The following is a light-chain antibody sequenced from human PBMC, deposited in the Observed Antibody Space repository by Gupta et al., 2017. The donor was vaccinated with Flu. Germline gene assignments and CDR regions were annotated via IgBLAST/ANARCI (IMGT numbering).Light chain of an antibody. Sequence: SVLTQPPSVSAAPGQKVTISCSGSSSNIGNNYVSWYQQLPRTAPKLLIYENNKRPSGIPDRFSGSKAGTSATLGITGLQTGDEADYYGGTWDSSLSAWVFGGGTKLTV. CDR2: ENN. CDR3: GTWDSSLSAWV. J-gene: IGLJ3*02. V-gene: IGLV1-51*02. CDR1: SSNIGNNY.